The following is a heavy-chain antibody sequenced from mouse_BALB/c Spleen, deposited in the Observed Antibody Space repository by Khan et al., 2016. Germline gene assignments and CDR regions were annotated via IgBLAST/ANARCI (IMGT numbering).Heavy chain of an antibody. V-gene: IGHV3-1*02. CDR3: GRDYYGGAPWFAY. CDR2: IHDSGSP. D-gene: IGHD1-1*01. J-gene: IGHJ3*01. CDR1: GFSITSDYS. Sequence: EVQLQESGPDLVKPSQSLSLTCTVTGFSITSDYSWHWIRQFPGNKLEWMGYIHDSGSPNYNPSLKSRISITRATSKNHFFLQLNTVTTEEGATFFCGRDYYGGAPWFAYWGQGTLVTVSA.